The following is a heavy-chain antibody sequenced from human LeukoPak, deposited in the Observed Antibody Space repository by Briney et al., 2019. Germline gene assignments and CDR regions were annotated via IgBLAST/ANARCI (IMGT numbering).Heavy chain of an antibody. V-gene: IGHV4-39*01. J-gene: IGHJ4*02. CDR2: INYSGST. CDR1: GGSISSSSYH. D-gene: IGHD6-6*01. CDR3: ARPESSGSSLDY. Sequence: SETLSLTCTVSGGSISSSSYHWGWIRQPPGKGLEWIGSINYSGSTYYNPSLKSRVTISVDTSKNQFSLKLSSVTAADTAVYYCARPESSGSSLDYWGQGTLVTVSS.